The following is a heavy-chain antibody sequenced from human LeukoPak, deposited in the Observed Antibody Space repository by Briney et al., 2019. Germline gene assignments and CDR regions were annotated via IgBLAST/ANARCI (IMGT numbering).Heavy chain of an antibody. D-gene: IGHD6-19*01. J-gene: IGHJ6*03. Sequence: GGSLRLSCAASGFSFSDYEMNWVRQAPGKGLEWLSHIDISGNTIHYADSVEGRFTISRDNAKNSVYLQMTSLRDEDTALYYCAKDATAVPGTVYTDVWGKGTTVTVSS. V-gene: IGHV3-48*03. CDR2: IDISGNTI. CDR1: GFSFSDYE. CDR3: AKDATAVPGTVYTDV.